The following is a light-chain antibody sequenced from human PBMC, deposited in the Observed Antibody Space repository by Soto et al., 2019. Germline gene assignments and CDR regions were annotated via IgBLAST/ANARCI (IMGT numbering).Light chain of an antibody. Sequence: IQLTQSPSSLSASVGDTVTITCRPSQSISTYLNWYQHTPGKAPKLLIQAASSLLSGVPSRFSGSGSETEFTLTISSLRPEDFATYYCQQSYRTPYTFGQGTRLEIK. CDR1: QSISTY. J-gene: IGKJ2*01. V-gene: IGKV1-39*01. CDR2: AAS. CDR3: QQSYRTPYT.